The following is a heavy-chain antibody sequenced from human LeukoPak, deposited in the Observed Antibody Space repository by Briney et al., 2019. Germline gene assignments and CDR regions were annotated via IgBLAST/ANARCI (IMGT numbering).Heavy chain of an antibody. CDR2: INPNSGGT. CDR1: GYTFTGYY. J-gene: IGHJ4*02. V-gene: IGHV1-2*02. CDR3: ARATYYDFWSGYSHFAY. Sequence: ASVKVSCKASGYTFTGYYMHWVRQAPGQGLEWMGWINPNSGGTNYARKFQGRVTMTRDTSISTAYMELSRLRSDDTAVYYCARATYYDFWSGYSHFAYWGQGTLVTVSS. D-gene: IGHD3-3*01.